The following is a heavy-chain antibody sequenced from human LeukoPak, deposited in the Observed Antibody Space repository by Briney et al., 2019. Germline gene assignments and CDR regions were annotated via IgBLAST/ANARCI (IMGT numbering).Heavy chain of an antibody. Sequence: KPSETLSLTCTVSGGSINSYYWSWIRQPPGTGLDRIGNISYSGSTNYNPSLNSRVTISLDTSKNQFFLKLSSVTAADTALYYCARGNANWGQGTLVTVSS. CDR2: ISYSGST. CDR1: GGSINSYY. J-gene: IGHJ4*02. V-gene: IGHV4-59*13. CDR3: ARGNAN.